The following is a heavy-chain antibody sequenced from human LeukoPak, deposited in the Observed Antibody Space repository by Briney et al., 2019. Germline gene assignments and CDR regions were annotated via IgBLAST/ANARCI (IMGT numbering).Heavy chain of an antibody. V-gene: IGHV3-23*01. CDR3: AKDSSGWPHTYYYYYGMDV. Sequence: PGGSLRLSCAASGFTFSSYAMSWVRQAPGKGLEWVSAISGSGGSTYYVDSVKGRFTISRDNSKNTLYLQMNSLRAEDTAVYYCAKDSSGWPHTYYYYYGMDVWGQGTTVTVSS. CDR1: GFTFSSYA. D-gene: IGHD6-19*01. CDR2: ISGSGGST. J-gene: IGHJ6*02.